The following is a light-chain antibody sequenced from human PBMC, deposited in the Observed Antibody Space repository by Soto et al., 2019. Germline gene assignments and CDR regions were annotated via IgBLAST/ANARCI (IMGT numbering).Light chain of an antibody. CDR2: DVS. J-gene: IGLJ1*01. V-gene: IGLV2-14*01. CDR1: SSDVGGYNY. CDR3: SSYTSSSTLPNV. Sequence: QSVLRQPASVSGSPGQSITISCTGTSSDVGGYNYVSWYQQHPGKAPKLMIYDVSNRPSGVSNRFSGSRSGNTASLTISGLQAEDEADYYCSSYTSSSTLPNVFGTGTKVTVL.